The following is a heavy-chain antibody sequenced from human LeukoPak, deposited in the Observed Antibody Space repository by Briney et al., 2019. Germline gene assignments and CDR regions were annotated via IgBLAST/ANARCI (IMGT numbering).Heavy chain of an antibody. CDR3: AKVFPDPYYYDSSGYCDY. J-gene: IGHJ4*02. D-gene: IGHD3-22*01. CDR1: GFTFSSYA. CDR2: ISGSGGST. V-gene: IGHV3-23*01. Sequence: GGSLRLSCAASGFTFSSYAMSWVRQAPGKGLEWVSAISGSGGSTYYADSVKGRFTISRDNSKNTLYLQMNSLRAEDTAVYYCAKVFPDPYYYDSSGYCDYWGQGTLVTVSS.